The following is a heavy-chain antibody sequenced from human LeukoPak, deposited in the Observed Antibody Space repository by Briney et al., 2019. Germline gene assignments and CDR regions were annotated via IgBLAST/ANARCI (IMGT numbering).Heavy chain of an antibody. D-gene: IGHD3-3*01. CDR1: GYSLSIDYY. Sequence: PSETLSLICNVSGYSLSIDYYWGWIRQPPGKGLEWIGSIHQIGSTYYNPSLKSRVSISMDKSKNQFSLRLKSVTAADTAVYYCARGGTGYYDSSYYYPYWGRGTLVTVSS. CDR3: ARGGTGYYDSSYYYPY. J-gene: IGHJ4*02. V-gene: IGHV4-38-2*02. CDR2: IHQIGST.